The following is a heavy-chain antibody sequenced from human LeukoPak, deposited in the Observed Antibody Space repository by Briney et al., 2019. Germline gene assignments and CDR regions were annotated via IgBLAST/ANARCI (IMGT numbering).Heavy chain of an antibody. J-gene: IGHJ3*02. CDR2: IYPSGST. D-gene: IGHD2-2*01. V-gene: IGHV4-4*07. Sequence: SETLSLTCSVSDGSLSNYYWSWIRQPAGKGLEWIGRIYPSGSTNYKPSLKSRVTMSRDKSKNQFSRKLSSVTAADTAVYYCAREREGIVIVPPARGAFDIWGQGTMVTVSS. CDR3: AREREGIVIVPPARGAFDI. CDR1: DGSLSNYY.